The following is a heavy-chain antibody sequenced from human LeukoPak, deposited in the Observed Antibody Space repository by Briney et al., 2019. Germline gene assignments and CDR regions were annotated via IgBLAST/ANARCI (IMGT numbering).Heavy chain of an antibody. J-gene: IGHJ4*02. CDR2: IGDSGSTT. CDR3: AKSKGIRGIVISWSLDY. D-gene: IGHD3-10*01. V-gene: IGHV3-23*01. CDR1: GFTFSNYA. Sequence: PGGSLRLSCAASGFTFSNYAMSWVRQAPGKGLEWVSTIGDSGSTTYYADSVKGRFTISRDNSKNTLYLQMNSLRAEDTAVYYCAKSKGIRGIVISWSLDYWGQGTLVTVSS.